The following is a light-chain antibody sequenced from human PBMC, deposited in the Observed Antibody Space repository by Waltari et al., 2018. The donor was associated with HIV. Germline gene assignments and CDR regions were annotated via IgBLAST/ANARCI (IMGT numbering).Light chain of an antibody. J-gene: IGLJ1*01. V-gene: IGLV3-19*01. CDR2: GKN. CDR3: NSRDSSGNHLRV. Sequence: SSELTQDPAVSVALGQTVRITCQGDSLRSYYASWYQQKPGQAPVLVIYGKNNRPSGIPDRVSGSSSGNTASLTITGGKAEEEADYYCNSRDSSGNHLRVFGTGTKVTVL. CDR1: SLRSYY.